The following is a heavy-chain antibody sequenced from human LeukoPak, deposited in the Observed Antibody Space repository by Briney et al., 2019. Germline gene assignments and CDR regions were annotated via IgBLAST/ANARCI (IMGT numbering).Heavy chain of an antibody. CDR1: GFTFNSYG. D-gene: IGHD6-25*01. CDR2: IRYDGSNK. J-gene: IGHJ4*02. V-gene: IGHV3-30*02. CDR3: ARRSKSSAIWYYFDY. Sequence: PGGSLRLSCAASGFTFNSYGMHWVRQAPGKGLEWVAFIRYDGSNKYYADSVKGRFTISRDNSRNTLYLQMNSLRAEDTAVYYCARRSKSSAIWYYFDYWGQGTLVTVSS.